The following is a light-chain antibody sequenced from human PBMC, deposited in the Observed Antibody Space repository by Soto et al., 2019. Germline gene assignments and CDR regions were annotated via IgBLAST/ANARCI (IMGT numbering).Light chain of an antibody. V-gene: IGKV3-11*01. CDR2: DAS. J-gene: IGKJ4*01. CDR1: QSVSTY. CDR3: QQRSNWPPEGT. Sequence: EIVLTQSPATLSLSPGERATLSCRASQSVSTYVAWYQQKPGQAPRLLIYDASHRATGIPARFSGSGFGTDFTLTISSLEPEDFAVYYCQQRSNWPPEGTFGGGTKVEIK.